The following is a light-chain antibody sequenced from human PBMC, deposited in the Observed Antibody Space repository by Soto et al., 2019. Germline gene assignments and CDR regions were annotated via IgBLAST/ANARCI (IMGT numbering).Light chain of an antibody. CDR1: SSNIGAGFD. CDR3: QSYDNSLRGVV. CDR2: DND. V-gene: IGLV1-40*01. Sequence: QSVLTQPPSVSGAPGQRIIISCTGSSSNIGAGFDVHWYQHLPGTAPKLLVYDNDNRPSGLPARFSDSRSGTSASLAITSLQADDEADYYCQSYDNSLRGVVFGGGTKLTVL. J-gene: IGLJ2*01.